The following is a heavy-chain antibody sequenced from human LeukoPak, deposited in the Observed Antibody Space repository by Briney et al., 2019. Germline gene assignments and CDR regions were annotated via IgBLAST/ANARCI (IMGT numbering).Heavy chain of an antibody. J-gene: IGHJ4*02. D-gene: IGHD6-19*01. V-gene: IGHV4-39*01. CDR2: IYYIGNT. Sequence: SETLSLTCTVSDASISSSSYYWGWIRQPPGKGLEWIGSIYYIGNTYYNPSLKSRVTISVDTSKNQFSLKLSSVTAADTAVYYCARPEYSSGWYTDYWGQGTLVTVSS. CDR3: ARPEYSSGWYTDY. CDR1: DASISSSSYY.